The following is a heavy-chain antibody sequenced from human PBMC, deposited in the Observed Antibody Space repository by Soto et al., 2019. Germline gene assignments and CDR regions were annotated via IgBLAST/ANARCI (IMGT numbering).Heavy chain of an antibody. CDR3: AKGGEVGGVLGDH. V-gene: IGHV3-30*18. CDR2: ISYDGSYQ. D-gene: IGHD1-26*01. J-gene: IGHJ4*02. Sequence: QVQRVESGGGVVQPGTSLRLSCEASGFAFNKFGMHWVRHAPGKGLGWVAFISYDGSYQYDADSVQGRLTITRDNSMNTLKMQLNSLRREDTAVYYCAKGGEVGGVLGDHWGQGPLVIVSS. CDR1: GFAFNKFG.